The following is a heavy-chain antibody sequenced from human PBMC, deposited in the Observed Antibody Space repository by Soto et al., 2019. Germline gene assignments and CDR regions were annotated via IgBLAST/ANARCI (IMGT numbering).Heavy chain of an antibody. D-gene: IGHD3-22*01. CDR1: GFTFSSYA. Sequence: GGSLRLSCAASGFTFSSYAMSWVRQAPGKGLEWVSAISGSGGSTYYADSVKGRFTISRDNSKNTLYLQMNSLRAEDTAVYYCAKRDSSGYRSPLNFDYWGQGTLVTVYS. CDR3: AKRDSSGYRSPLNFDY. V-gene: IGHV3-23*01. CDR2: ISGSGGST. J-gene: IGHJ4*02.